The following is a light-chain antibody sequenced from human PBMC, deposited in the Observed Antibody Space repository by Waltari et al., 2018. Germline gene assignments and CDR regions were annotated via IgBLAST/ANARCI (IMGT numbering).Light chain of an antibody. CDR1: SSDVGGYNY. CDR3: SSYTSSSTFVV. V-gene: IGLV2-14*01. Sequence: QPASVSGSPGQSITISCTGTSSDVGGYNYVSWYQQHPGKAPKLMIYDVSKRPSGVSNRFSGSKSGNTASLTISGLQAEDEADYYCSSYTSSSTFVVFGGGTKLT. J-gene: IGLJ2*01. CDR2: DVS.